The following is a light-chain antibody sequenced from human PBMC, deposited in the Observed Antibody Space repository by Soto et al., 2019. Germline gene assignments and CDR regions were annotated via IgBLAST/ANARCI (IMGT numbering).Light chain of an antibody. J-gene: IGLJ2*01. CDR1: SSDVGGYNY. Sequence: QSVLTQPASVSGSPGQSITISCAGTSSDVGGYNYVSWYQQHPGKAPKLMIYEVSNRPSGVSNRFSGSKSGNTASLTISGLQAEDEAEYYCCSYTSTSTRVFGGGTKLTVL. CDR3: CSYTSTSTRV. CDR2: EVS. V-gene: IGLV2-14*01.